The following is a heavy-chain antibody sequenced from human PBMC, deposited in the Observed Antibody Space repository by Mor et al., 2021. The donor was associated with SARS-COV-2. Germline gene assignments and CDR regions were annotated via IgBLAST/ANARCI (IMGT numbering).Heavy chain of an antibody. V-gene: IGHV4-59*08. D-gene: IGHD3-10*01. Sequence: LYGESTNYKPSLESRVTISVDTSRNQISLKLSSVTGADTAVYYCVGHAGSYWGQGTLVTVSS. CDR3: VGHAGSY. J-gene: IGHJ4*02. CDR2: LYGEST.